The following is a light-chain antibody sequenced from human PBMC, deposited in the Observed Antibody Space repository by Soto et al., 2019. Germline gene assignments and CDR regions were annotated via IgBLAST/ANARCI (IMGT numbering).Light chain of an antibody. V-gene: IGKV3-15*01. Sequence: EIVLTQSPGTLSLSPWERATLSCRASQSVSRILAWYQQKPGQAPRLLLYGASTSATGNPVRFSGSGSGTEFTLTISSLQSEDFAVYYCQQYNNWWTFGQGTKVDIK. CDR2: GAS. CDR1: QSVSRI. CDR3: QQYNNWWT. J-gene: IGKJ1*01.